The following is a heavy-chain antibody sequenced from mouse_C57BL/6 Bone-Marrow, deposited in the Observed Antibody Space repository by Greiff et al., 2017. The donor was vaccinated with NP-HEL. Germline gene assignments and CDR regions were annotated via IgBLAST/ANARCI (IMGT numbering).Heavy chain of an antibody. V-gene: IGHV7-3*01. CDR2: IRNKANGYTI. CDR3: ARAIYYDYADDPCYGMDY. Sequence: EVQLVESGGGLVQPGGSLSLSCAASGFTFTDYYMSWVRQPPGKALEWVGFIRNKANGYTIAYSASVQGRFTISRDNTHSILYLQMNAQRAEDSATYYCARAIYYDYADDPCYGMDYWGQGTAVTVSS. CDR1: GFTFTDYY. D-gene: IGHD2-4*01. J-gene: IGHJ4*01.